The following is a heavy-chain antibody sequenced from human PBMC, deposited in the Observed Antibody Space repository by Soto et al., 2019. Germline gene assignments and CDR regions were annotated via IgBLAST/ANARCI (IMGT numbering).Heavy chain of an antibody. Sequence: PSETLSLTCTFSGASVSSHYWNWIRQPPGKGLEYIAEIFYSGSTRYNPSLKSRVTISLDPSNNQFSLTLTSVTAADTAVYYCASRRFLFGVIHTDYWGPGTLVTVSS. J-gene: IGHJ4*02. V-gene: IGHV4-59*02. CDR2: IFYSGST. D-gene: IGHD3-3*01. CDR3: ASRRFLFGVIHTDY. CDR1: GASVSSHY.